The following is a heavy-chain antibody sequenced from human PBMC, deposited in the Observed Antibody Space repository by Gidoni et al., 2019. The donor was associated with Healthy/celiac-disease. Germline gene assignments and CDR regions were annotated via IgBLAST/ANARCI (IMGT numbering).Heavy chain of an antibody. CDR2: IWYDGSNK. Sequence: QVQLVESGGGVVQPGRSLSLSCAASGFTFSSYGMHWVRQAPGKGLEWVAVIWYDGSNKYYADSVKGRFTISRDNSKNTLYLQMNSLRAEDTAVYYCARDKPATVGDAFDIWGQGTMVTVSS. CDR3: ARDKPATVGDAFDI. D-gene: IGHD2-2*01. CDR1: GFTFSSYG. J-gene: IGHJ3*02. V-gene: IGHV3-33*01.